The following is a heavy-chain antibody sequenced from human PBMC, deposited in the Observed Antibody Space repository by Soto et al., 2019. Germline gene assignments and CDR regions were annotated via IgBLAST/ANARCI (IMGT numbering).Heavy chain of an antibody. D-gene: IGHD3-10*01. V-gene: IGHV4-31*03. J-gene: IGHJ6*02. CDR3: ARDRHYGDYYYGMDV. Sequence: QVQLQESGPGLVKPSQTLSLTCTVSGGSISSGGYYWSWIRQHPGKGLEWIGYIYYSGSTYYNPSLKSRVTISVDTSKNQFSLKLSSVTAADTAVYYCARDRHYGDYYYGMDVWGQGTTVTVSS. CDR2: IYYSGST. CDR1: GGSISSGGYY.